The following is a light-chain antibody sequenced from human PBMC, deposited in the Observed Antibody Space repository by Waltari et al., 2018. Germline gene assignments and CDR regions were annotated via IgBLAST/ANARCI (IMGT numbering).Light chain of an antibody. V-gene: IGLV3-25*03. CDR1: ALPKQF. Sequence: SYEVTQPPSVSVSPGQTARITCSGDALPKQFAFWYQQKPGQAPVLVIYKDRERPSGIPERFSGSSSGTTVTLTITAVQAEDEADYYCQSADSIGTYVVFGGGTKLTVL. J-gene: IGLJ2*01. CDR2: KDR. CDR3: QSADSIGTYVV.